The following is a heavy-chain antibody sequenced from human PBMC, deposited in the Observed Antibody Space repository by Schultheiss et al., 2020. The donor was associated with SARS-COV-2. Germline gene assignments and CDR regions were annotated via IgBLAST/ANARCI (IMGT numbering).Heavy chain of an antibody. CDR2: IWYNGSNK. D-gene: IGHD3/OR15-3a*01. V-gene: IGHV3-33*01. CDR1: GFTFSRYG. CDR3: ARDPGLGY. J-gene: IGHJ4*02. Sequence: GGSLRLSCAASGFTFSRYGMHWVRQAPGKGLEWVAVIWYNGSNKYYADSVKGRFTISRDNSKNTLYLQMNSLRAEDTAMYYCARDPGLGYWGQGTLVTVSS.